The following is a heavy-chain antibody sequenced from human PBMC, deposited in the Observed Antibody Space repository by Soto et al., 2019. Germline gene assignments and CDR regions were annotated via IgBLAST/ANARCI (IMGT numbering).Heavy chain of an antibody. CDR3: ASLKAIEYYDILTGSTHWFDP. V-gene: IGHV1-8*01. CDR2: MNPNSGNT. CDR1: GYTFTSYD. D-gene: IGHD3-9*01. Sequence: ASVKVSCKASGYTFTSYDINWVRQATGQGLEWMGWMNPNSGNTGYAQKFQGRVTMTRNTSISTTYMELSSLRSEDTAVYYCASLKAIEYYDILTGSTHWFDPWGQGTLGTVSS. J-gene: IGHJ5*02.